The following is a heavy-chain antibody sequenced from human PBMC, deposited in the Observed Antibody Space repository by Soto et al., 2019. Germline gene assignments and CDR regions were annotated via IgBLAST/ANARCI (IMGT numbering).Heavy chain of an antibody. CDR3: ATWHEREHAYDV. CDR2: LYDVDGS. V-gene: IGHV3-53*01. J-gene: IGHJ4*02. CDR1: GLTVSCKKY. D-gene: IGHD3-16*01. Sequence: GGSLRLSCAAFGLTVSCKKYVAWVRQAPGKGLEWVSALYDVDGSFYADSVKGRFTTSSDSSKTTVYLQMNGLRPDDTAVYYCATWHEREHAYDVWGQGTPVTVSS.